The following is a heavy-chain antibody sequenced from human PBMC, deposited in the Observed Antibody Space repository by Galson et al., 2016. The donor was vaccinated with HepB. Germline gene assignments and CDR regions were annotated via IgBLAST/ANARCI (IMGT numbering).Heavy chain of an antibody. Sequence: SLRLSCAASGFTVSNNYMSWVRQAPGKGLEWVSVIYSGGNTFYADSVKGRFTISRDTSKNTLYPQRNSLRAEDTAVYYCASTWGRGSATDPLEHWGQGTLVAVAS. CDR2: IYSGGNT. CDR1: GFTVSNNY. D-gene: IGHD1-26*01. V-gene: IGHV3-66*01. J-gene: IGHJ1*01. CDR3: ASTWGRGSATDPLEH.